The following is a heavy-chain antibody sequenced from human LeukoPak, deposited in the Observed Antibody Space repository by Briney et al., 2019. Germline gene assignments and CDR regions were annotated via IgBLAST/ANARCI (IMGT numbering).Heavy chain of an antibody. CDR1: GFTFSSYA. CDR2: MNADSSNT. J-gene: IGHJ4*02. Sequence: PGGSLRLSCAASGFTFSSYAMSWVLQTPGKGLEWVSSMNADSSNTHYADSMKGRFTISRDNSKNMLYLQMNSLRVDDTAVYFCAYYDSSGYYYGRLRYWGQGTPVTVSS. D-gene: IGHD3-22*01. V-gene: IGHV3-23*01. CDR3: AYYDSSGYYYGRLRY.